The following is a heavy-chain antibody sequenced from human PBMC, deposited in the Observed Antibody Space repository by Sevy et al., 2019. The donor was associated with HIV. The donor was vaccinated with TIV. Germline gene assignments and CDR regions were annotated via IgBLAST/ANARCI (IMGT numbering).Heavy chain of an antibody. CDR2: ISYEGNET. CDR1: GFAFSSHA. CDR3: ARDGGFSIKWYPLY. D-gene: IGHD3-3*02. J-gene: IGHJ4*02. V-gene: IGHV3-30-3*01. Sequence: GGSLRLSCAASGFAFSSHAMHWVRQAPGKGLEWMATISYEGNETFYAASVEGRFTISRYNSKNMLFLQINRLRPEDTAVYYCARDGGFSIKWYPLYWGQGTLVTVSS.